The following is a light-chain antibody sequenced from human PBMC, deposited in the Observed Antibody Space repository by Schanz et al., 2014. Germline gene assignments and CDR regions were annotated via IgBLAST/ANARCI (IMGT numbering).Light chain of an antibody. CDR1: QSVSSN. J-gene: IGKJ5*01. V-gene: IGKV3-20*01. Sequence: EIVMRQSPATLSVSPGERATLSCRASQSVSSNLAWYQQKPGQAPRLLIYGASSRANGIPDRLSGSGSGTDFTLTISRLEPEDFAVYYCQQYGGLPITFGQGTRLEIK. CDR2: GAS. CDR3: QQYGGLPIT.